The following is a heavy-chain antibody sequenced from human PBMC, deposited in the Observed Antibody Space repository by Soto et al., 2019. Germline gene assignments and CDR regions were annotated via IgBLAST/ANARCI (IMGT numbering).Heavy chain of an antibody. Sequence: GGSLRLSCAASGFTFSGYWMSWVRQAPGKGLEWVANIKQDGSEKYYVDSVKGRFTISRDNAKNSLYLQMNSLRAEDTAVYYCARVVGIFTDVWGQGTTVTVSS. D-gene: IGHD3-3*01. J-gene: IGHJ6*02. CDR3: ARVVGIFTDV. CDR2: IKQDGSEK. V-gene: IGHV3-7*03. CDR1: GFTFSGYW.